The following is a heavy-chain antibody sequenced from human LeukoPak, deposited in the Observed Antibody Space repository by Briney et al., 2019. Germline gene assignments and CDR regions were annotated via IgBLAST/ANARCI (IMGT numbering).Heavy chain of an antibody. V-gene: IGHV3-30*02. D-gene: IGHD5-18*01. CDR3: AKERDTAMVTIDY. Sequence: GGSLRLSCAAPGFTFSSYGMHWVRQAPGKGLEWVAFIRYNGSNKYYADSVKGRFTISRDNSKNTLYLQMNSLRAEDTAVYYCAKERDTAMVTIDYWGQGTLVTVSS. CDR2: IRYNGSNK. J-gene: IGHJ4*02. CDR1: GFTFSSYG.